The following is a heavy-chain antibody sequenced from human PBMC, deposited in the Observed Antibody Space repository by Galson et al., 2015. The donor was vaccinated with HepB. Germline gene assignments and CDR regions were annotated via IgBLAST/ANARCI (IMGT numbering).Heavy chain of an antibody. CDR1: GYSFTSYW. Sequence: QSGAEVKKPGESLRISCKGSGYSFTSYWISWVRQMPGKGLEWMGRIDPSDSYTNYSPSFQGHVTISADRSTSTAFLQWSSLKASDTATYYCARLNYYDSSGYYYSYYGMDVWGQGTTVTVSS. V-gene: IGHV5-10-1*01. CDR2: IDPSDSYT. D-gene: IGHD3-22*01. CDR3: ARLNYYDSSGYYYSYYGMDV. J-gene: IGHJ6*02.